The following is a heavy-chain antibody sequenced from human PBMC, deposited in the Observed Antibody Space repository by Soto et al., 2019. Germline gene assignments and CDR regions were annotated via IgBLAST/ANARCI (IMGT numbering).Heavy chain of an antibody. CDR3: AREGVAPYYYYGMDV. Sequence: ASVKVSCKASGYTFTRSGISWVRQAPGQGLEWMGWVSTYNGDTNYAQTFQGRVTMTTDTSTSTVHMEVRSLRSDDTAVYYCAREGVAPYYYYGMDVWGQGTPVTVS. V-gene: IGHV1-18*01. J-gene: IGHJ6*02. CDR2: VSTYNGDT. CDR1: GYTFTRSG. D-gene: IGHD5-12*01.